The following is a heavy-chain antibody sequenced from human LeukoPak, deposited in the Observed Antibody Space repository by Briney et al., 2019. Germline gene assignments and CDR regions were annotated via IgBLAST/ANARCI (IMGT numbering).Heavy chain of an antibody. CDR2: ISTSSTYI. V-gene: IGHV3-21*01. CDR3: AREAKLGGIAVANDAFDI. D-gene: IGHD6-19*01. CDR1: GFTFSSYR. Sequence: GGSLRLSCAASGFTFSSYRVNWVRQAPGKGLEWVSSISTSSTYIYYADSVKGRFTVSRDNAKNSLYLQMNSLRAEDTAVYYCAREAKLGGIAVANDAFDIWGQGTMVTVSS. J-gene: IGHJ3*02.